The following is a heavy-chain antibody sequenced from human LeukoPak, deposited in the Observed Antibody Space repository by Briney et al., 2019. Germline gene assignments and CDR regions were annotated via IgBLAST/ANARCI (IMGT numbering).Heavy chain of an antibody. CDR1: GFAFRSYS. CDR3: VRLDWGFSAFDI. Sequence: GSLILSCWASGFAFRSYSVNWVRQAPGQGPQWVSYYCSGGITIYHADSVRGRLTISRANAKNSLFLQMGTLRDKDTALYYCVRLDWGFSAFDIWGQGIMVTVSS. V-gene: IGHV3-48*02. J-gene: IGHJ3*02. CDR2: YCSGGITI. D-gene: IGHD7-27*01.